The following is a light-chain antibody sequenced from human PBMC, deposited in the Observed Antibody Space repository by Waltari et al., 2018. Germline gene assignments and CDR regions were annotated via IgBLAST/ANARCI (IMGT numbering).Light chain of an antibody. J-gene: IGLJ3*02. CDR1: SSDVGRYTY. CDR3: CSFTSRSTWV. V-gene: IGLV2-14*01. Sequence: QSALTQPASVSGSPGQSITISCTGTSSDVGRYTYVSWYQQHPGKAPKPLIFDVSNRPSGLSIRFSGSKSGNTASLTISGLQAADESDYYCCSFTSRSTWVFGGGTKLTVL. CDR2: DVS.